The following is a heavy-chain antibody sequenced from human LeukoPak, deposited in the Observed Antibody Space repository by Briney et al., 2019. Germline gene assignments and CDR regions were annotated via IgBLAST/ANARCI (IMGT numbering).Heavy chain of an antibody. J-gene: IGHJ6*03. D-gene: IGHD3/OR15-3a*01. Sequence: ASVKVSCKASGYTFTSYDMNRVRQAPGQGLEWMGWMNPNSGNTGYAQNFQGRVPMAMNTSITTAYMELSSLRSEDTAVYYCARALSWTTESYYYMDVWGKGTTVTVSS. CDR3: ARALSWTTESYYYMDV. CDR2: MNPNSGNT. V-gene: IGHV1-8*01. CDR1: GYTFTSYD.